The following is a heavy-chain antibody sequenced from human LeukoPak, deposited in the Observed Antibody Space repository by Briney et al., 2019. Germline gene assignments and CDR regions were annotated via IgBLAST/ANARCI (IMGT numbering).Heavy chain of an antibody. V-gene: IGHV4-59*12. J-gene: IGHJ5*02. CDR3: AREDLWFGEFINWFDP. D-gene: IGHD3-10*01. CDR1: GGSINSYY. CDR2: IYYSGYT. Sequence: SETLSLTCTVSGGSINSYYWSWIRQPPGKGLEWIGYIYYSGYTNYNPSLKSRVTMSVDTSKNQFSLKLSSVTAADTAVYYCAREDLWFGEFINWFDPWGQGTLVTVSS.